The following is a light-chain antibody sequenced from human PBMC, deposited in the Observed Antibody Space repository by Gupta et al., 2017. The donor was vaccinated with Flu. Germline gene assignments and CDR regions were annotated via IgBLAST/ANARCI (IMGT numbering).Light chain of an antibody. J-gene: IGKJ1*01. CDR2: QAS. V-gene: IGKV1-5*03. CDR1: QSIGSW. Sequence: PSTMSASVGDRVTITCLARQSIGSWLQWYQQKPGKAPKFLIYQASRGESGVPSRFSGSGSGTEFTLTISSLQPDDFASYDCLQDSSYPWTFGQGTXVEIK. CDR3: LQDSSYPWT.